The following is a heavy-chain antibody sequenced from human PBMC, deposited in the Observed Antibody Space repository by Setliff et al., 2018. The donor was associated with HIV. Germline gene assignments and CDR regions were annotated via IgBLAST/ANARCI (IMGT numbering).Heavy chain of an antibody. CDR3: ARQPYYDDDGTNLPSEWRVLG. CDR2: IITLFGEA. D-gene: IGHD3-16*01. V-gene: IGHV1-69*13. J-gene: IGHJ4*02. CDR1: RGNFRNSA. Sequence: GASVKVSCKASRGNFRNSAINWVRQAPGQGLVWMGGIITLFGEANYAQKFQGRVTITADESTSTAYMGRNSLRSDDAAVYYCARQPYYDDDGTNLPSEWRVLGWGQGTLVTVSS.